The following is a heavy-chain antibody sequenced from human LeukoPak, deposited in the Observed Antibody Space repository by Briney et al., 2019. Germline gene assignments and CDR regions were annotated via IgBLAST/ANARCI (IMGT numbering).Heavy chain of an antibody. CDR3: AREFGFFPGDDSCYDSVYDF. J-gene: IGHJ4*02. D-gene: IGHD5-12*01. V-gene: IGHV1-18*01. CDR2: ISAYNGNT. Sequence: GASVKVSCKASGYTFTSYGIRWVRQDPGQGVEWMGWISAYNGNTNYAQKLQGRVTMTTDTSTSTAYMELRSLRSDDAAVYYCAREFGFFPGDDSCYDSVYDFWGQGTLVTVSS. CDR1: GYTFTSYG.